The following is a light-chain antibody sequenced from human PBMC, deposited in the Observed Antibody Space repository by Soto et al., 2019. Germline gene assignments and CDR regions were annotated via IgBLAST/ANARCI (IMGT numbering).Light chain of an antibody. J-gene: IGLJ1*01. CDR1: SSDVGGYDY. CDR3: SSYASDSTQV. V-gene: IGLV2-14*01. CDR2: EVI. Sequence: QSALTQPASVSGSPGQSITISFIGTSSDVGGYDYVSWYQQNPGKAPKLIIYEVINRPSGVSIRLSGSNSNNTASLTISGLHDEYEADYYCSSYASDSTQVFRNGTKHTAL.